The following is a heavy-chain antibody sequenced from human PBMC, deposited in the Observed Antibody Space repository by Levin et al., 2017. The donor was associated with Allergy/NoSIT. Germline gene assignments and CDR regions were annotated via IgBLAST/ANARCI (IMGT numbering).Heavy chain of an antibody. V-gene: IGHV4-34*01. CDR1: GGSFSGSY. CDR3: ALIFGVMGSDAFDI. CDR2: INHSGST. D-gene: IGHD3-3*01. J-gene: IGHJ3*02. Sequence: PSQTLSLTCAVYGGSFSGSYWSWIRQPPGKGLEWIGEINHSGSTNYNPSLKSRVTISADTSKNQFSLKLSSVTAADTAVYYCALIFGVMGSDAFDIWGQGTMVTVSS.